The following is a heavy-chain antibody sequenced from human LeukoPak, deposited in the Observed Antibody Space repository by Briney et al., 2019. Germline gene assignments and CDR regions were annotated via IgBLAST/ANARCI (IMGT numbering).Heavy chain of an antibody. D-gene: IGHD3-9*01. V-gene: IGHV3-23*01. CDR3: AKWGDYDVLTGYYDPYN. Sequence: SGGSLRLSCAASGFIFSNYAMSWARQAPGKGLEWVSAIVGSGANTYYADSVKGRFTISRDNPRNTLYLQMNSLRAEDTAVYYCAKWGDYDVLTGYYDPYNWGQGTLVTVSS. CDR1: GFIFSNYA. J-gene: IGHJ4*02. CDR2: IVGSGANT.